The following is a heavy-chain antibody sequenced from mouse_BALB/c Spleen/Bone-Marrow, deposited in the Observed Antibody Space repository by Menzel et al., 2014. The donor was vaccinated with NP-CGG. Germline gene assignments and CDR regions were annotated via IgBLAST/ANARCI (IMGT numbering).Heavy chain of an antibody. CDR3: GRSVYGSFDS. D-gene: IGHD2-1*01. Sequence: EVKLVESGPELVKPGTSVKISCKASGYSFTGYLMNWVKQSHGKSLEWIGRINPYNSDAFYNPKFKGKATLTVDKSSSTAHMDRLSLSSEDSAVYYCGRSVYGSFDSWGQGTTLTVSS. J-gene: IGHJ2*01. CDR2: INPYNSDA. V-gene: IGHV1-37*01. CDR1: GYSFTGYL.